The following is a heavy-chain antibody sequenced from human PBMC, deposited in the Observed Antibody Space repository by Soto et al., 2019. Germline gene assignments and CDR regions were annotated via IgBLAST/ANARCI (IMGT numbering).Heavy chain of an antibody. CDR2: LYYSGST. CDR3: ARGWLPSPNLRFDP. D-gene: IGHD3-22*01. Sequence: SETLSLTCTVSGGSVSSRNYYWSWIRQPPGKGLEWIGYLYYSGSTNYNPSLKSRVTTSADASKNQFSLKLSSVTAADTAVYYCARGWLPSPNLRFDPWGQGILVTDS. V-gene: IGHV4-61*01. J-gene: IGHJ5*02. CDR1: GGSVSSRNYY.